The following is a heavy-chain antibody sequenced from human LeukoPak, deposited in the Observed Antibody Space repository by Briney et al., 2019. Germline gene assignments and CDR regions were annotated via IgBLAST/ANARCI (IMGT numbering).Heavy chain of an antibody. CDR2: IYYSGST. J-gene: IGHJ3*02. CDR3: ARVSGSRDNAFDI. Sequence: SQTLSLTCTVPGGSISSGDYYWSWIRQPPGKGLEWIGYIYYSGSTYYNPSLKSRVTISVDTSKNQFSLKLSSVTAADTAVYYCARVSGSRDNAFDIWGQGTMVTVSS. D-gene: IGHD1-26*01. CDR1: GGSISSGDYY. V-gene: IGHV4-30-4*08.